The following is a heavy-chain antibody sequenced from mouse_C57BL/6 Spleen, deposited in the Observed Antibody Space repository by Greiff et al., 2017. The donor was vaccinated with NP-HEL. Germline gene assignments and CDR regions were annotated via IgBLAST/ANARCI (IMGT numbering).Heavy chain of an antibody. CDR3: ATPNDYGRSYEGGYYCDY. J-gene: IGHJ2*01. D-gene: IGHD1-1*01. CDR2: ISSGSSTI. CDR1: GFTFSDYG. Sequence: EVQGVESGGGLVKPGGSLKLSCAASGFTFSDYGMHWVRQAPEKGLEWVAYISSGSSTIYYADTVKGRFTISRDNAKNTLFLQMTSLRSEDTAMYYCATPNDYGRSYEGGYYCDYGGQGTTRTVSS. V-gene: IGHV5-17*01.